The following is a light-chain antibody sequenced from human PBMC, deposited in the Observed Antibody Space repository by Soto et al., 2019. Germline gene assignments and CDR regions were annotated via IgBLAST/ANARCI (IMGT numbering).Light chain of an antibody. CDR1: QSLLHSNGYNY. Sequence: DIVMTQSPLSLPVTPGEPASISCRSSQSLLHSNGYNYLDWYLQKPGQSPQLLISLGSNRASGVPDRFSGSGSGTDFTLKISRVEAEDVGVYYCMQALHTPTFGQGTKVEIK. J-gene: IGKJ1*01. CDR3: MQALHTPT. V-gene: IGKV2-28*01. CDR2: LGS.